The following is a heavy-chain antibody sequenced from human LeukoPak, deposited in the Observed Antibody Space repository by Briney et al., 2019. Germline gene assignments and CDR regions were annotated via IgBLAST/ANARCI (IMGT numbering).Heavy chain of an antibody. CDR2: IYYSGST. CDR1: GGSISSGGYS. D-gene: IGHD3/OR15-3a*01. J-gene: IGHJ4*02. V-gene: IGHV4-30-2*03. Sequence: SETLSLTCAVSGGSISSGGYSWSWIRQPPGKGLEWIGYIYYSGSTYYNASLKSQVSISIDTSKNQFSLKLTSVTAADTAVYYCARQTGSGLFILPGGQGTLVTVSS. CDR3: ARQTGSGLFILP.